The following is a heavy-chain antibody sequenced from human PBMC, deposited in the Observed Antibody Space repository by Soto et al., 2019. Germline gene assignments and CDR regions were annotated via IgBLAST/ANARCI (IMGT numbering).Heavy chain of an antibody. Sequence: QVQLVQSGAEVKKPGASVKVSCRASGYTFPSYGITWVRQAPGQGLEWMGWISAYNGYTDYGQKLQGRVTMTTDTAARTANMELRSLRSDDTAVYYCARDDSSGPWRFDSWGQGTLVTVSS. V-gene: IGHV1-18*01. J-gene: IGHJ5*01. D-gene: IGHD3-22*01. CDR3: ARDDSSGPWRFDS. CDR1: GYTFPSYG. CDR2: ISAYNGYT.